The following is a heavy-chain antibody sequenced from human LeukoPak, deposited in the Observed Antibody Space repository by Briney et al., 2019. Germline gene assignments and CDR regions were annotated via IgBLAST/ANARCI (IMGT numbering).Heavy chain of an antibody. Sequence: GGSLRLSCAPSGFPFSSSSTNSVRQAPGKGLEWVSSITSFSRPIYYADSVNGRFTFSRASARNPLCLQMNTLRSDASAVYYCARRLMSVNDSFDIWGQGTMVTVSS. CDR1: GFPFSSSS. D-gene: IGHD3-10*02. J-gene: IGHJ3*02. V-gene: IGHV3-21*01. CDR3: ARRLMSVNDSFDI. CDR2: ITSFSRPI.